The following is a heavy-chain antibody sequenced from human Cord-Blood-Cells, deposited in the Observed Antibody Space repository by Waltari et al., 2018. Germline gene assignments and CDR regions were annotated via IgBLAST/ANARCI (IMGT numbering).Heavy chain of an antibody. V-gene: IGHV4-59*11. CDR3: ASSRVEYSSSSGWFDP. Sequence: QVQLQESGPGLVKPSETLSLTCTVSVGSISSHYWSWIRQPPGKGLEWIWYIYYSGSTNYNPSLKSRVTIAVDTSKNQFSLKLSSVTAADTAVYYCASSRVEYSSSSGWFDPWGQGTLVTVSS. CDR2: IYYSGST. D-gene: IGHD6-6*01. J-gene: IGHJ5*02. CDR1: VGSISSHY.